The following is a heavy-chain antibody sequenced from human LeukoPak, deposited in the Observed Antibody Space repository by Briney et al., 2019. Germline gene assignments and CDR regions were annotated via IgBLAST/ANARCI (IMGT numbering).Heavy chain of an antibody. J-gene: IGHJ4*02. CDR3: ANRHPSSRNFDY. Sequence: PGGSLRLSCSASGFTFSSYAMSWVRQAPGKGLEWVSAISGSGGSTYYADSVKGRFTISRDNSKNTLYLQMNSLRAEDTAVYYCANRHPSSRNFDYWGQGTLVTVSS. CDR1: GFTFSSYA. D-gene: IGHD6-13*01. CDR2: ISGSGGST. V-gene: IGHV3-23*01.